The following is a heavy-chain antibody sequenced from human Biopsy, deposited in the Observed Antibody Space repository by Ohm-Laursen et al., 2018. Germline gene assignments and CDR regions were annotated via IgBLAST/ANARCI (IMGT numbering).Heavy chain of an antibody. CDR2: IDPDSGRT. Sequence: SVKVSCQASGYTFSLYHIHWKRQAPGQGLEWMGWIDPDSGRTSFGQNFQGRATMPSDTSTGTAYLELTSLRSDDTAVYYCARDPYCSGGNCYSPLDHWGQGTLVTVSA. J-gene: IGHJ4*02. D-gene: IGHD2-15*01. CDR1: GYTFSLYH. CDR3: ARDPYCSGGNCYSPLDH. V-gene: IGHV1-2*02.